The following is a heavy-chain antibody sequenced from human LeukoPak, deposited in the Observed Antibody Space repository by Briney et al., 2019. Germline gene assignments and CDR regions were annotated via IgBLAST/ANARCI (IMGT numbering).Heavy chain of an antibody. D-gene: IGHD2-15*01. V-gene: IGHV2-5*08. CDR1: GGSISSYYW. CDR3: AHRSPLYCSGGSCSSTPGNYFDY. J-gene: IGHJ4*02. CDR2: IYWDDDK. Sequence: TLSLTCTVSGGSISSYYWSWIRQPPGKGLKWLALIYWDDDKRYSPSLKSRLTITKDTSKNQVVLTMTNMDPVDTATYYCAHRSPLYCSGGSCSSTPGNYFDYWGQGTLVTVSS.